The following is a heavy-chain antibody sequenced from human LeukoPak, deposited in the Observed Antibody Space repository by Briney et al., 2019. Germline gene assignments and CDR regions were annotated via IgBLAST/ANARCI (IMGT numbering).Heavy chain of an antibody. Sequence: SETLSLTCAVSGVSFNDYYWSWVRQTPGKGLEWIGEINHSGYTNDNPSLKSRVTISVDTSKNQFSLKLSSVTAADTAVYFCARGAGGAVAGSYFDYWGQGTLVTVSS. J-gene: IGHJ4*02. CDR1: GVSFNDYY. CDR3: ARGAGGAVAGSYFDY. D-gene: IGHD6-19*01. V-gene: IGHV4-34*01. CDR2: INHSGYT.